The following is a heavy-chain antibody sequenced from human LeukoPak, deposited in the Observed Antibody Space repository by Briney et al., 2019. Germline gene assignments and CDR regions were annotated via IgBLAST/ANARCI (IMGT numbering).Heavy chain of an antibody. CDR3: ARAKWELLKYYFDY. CDR2: INPNSGGT. Sequence: ASVKVSCKASGYTFSDYYMHWVRQAPGQGLEWMGRINPNSGGTYYAQKYQGRGTMTRDTSISTAYMDLSRMKSDATVVYYSARAKWELLKYYFDYWGQGTLVTVSS. D-gene: IGHD1-26*01. CDR1: GYTFSDYY. V-gene: IGHV1-2*05. J-gene: IGHJ4*02.